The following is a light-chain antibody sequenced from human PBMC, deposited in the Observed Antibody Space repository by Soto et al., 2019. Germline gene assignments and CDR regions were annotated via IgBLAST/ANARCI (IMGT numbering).Light chain of an antibody. Sequence: DIQVIQSPSTLSASVGDRITITCRASQSINDWLAWYQQKPGKVPKLLIFRASYLKSGVPSRFSGSGYGTDFTLTISSLQPDDFASYYCQQYSSYSGTFGQGTKVEIK. J-gene: IGKJ1*01. CDR3: QQYSSYSGT. V-gene: IGKV1-5*03. CDR2: RAS. CDR1: QSINDW.